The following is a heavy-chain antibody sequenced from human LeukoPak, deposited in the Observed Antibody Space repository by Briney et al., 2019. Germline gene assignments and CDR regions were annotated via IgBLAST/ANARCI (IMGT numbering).Heavy chain of an antibody. Sequence: PGGSLRLSCVASGFTFSSYGMHWVRQAPGKGLEWVAFIRYDGSNKYYADSVKGRFTISRDNSKNTLYLQMNSLRAEDTAVYYCAKDLTVAENQPGYWGQGTLVTVSS. CDR3: AKDLTVAENQPGY. V-gene: IGHV3-30*02. D-gene: IGHD4-23*01. J-gene: IGHJ4*02. CDR2: IRYDGSNK. CDR1: GFTFSSYG.